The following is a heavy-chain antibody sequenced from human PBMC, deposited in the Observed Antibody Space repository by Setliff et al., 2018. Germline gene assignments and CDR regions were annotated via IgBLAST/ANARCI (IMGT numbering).Heavy chain of an antibody. CDR2: INSGGST. V-gene: IGHV4-61*02. CDR1: GDSINSGTCY. J-gene: IGHJ5*02. D-gene: IGHD3-3*01. CDR3: ARGRGVEWLPLSWFDP. Sequence: SETLSLTCGVSGDSINSGTCYWSWFRQAAGKGLDWIGRINSGGSTNYNPSLKSRVTIALYTSKNHFSLTLTSVTAADTAVYYCARGRGVEWLPLSWFDPWGQGTLVTVSS.